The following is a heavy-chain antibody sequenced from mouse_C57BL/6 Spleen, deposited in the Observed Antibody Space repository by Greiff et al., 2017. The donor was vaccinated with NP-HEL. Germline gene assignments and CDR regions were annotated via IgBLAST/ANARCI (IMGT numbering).Heavy chain of an antibody. J-gene: IGHJ2*01. Sequence: QVQLHQSGPELVKPGASVKISCKASGYAFSSSWMNWVKQRPGKGLEWIGRIYPGDGDTNYNGKFKGKATLTADKSSSTAYMQLSSLTSEDSAVYFCARIGLAKPYFDYWGQGTTLTVSS. CDR2: IYPGDGDT. CDR3: ARIGLAKPYFDY. V-gene: IGHV1-82*01. CDR1: GYAFSSSW. D-gene: IGHD1-1*01.